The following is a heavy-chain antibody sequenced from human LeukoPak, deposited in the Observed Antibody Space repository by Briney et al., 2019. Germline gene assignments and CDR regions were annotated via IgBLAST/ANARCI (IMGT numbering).Heavy chain of an antibody. CDR3: TRLPLDYSVDQ. D-gene: IGHD4-11*01. CDR1: GDSISTPSDW. J-gene: IGHJ4*02. Sequence: SETLSLTCTVSGDSISTPSDWWGWMRQSPGKGLEWIGSIAYVGITSYNPSLRSRVTISIDTSKNQFSLQLTSVTAADTAVYYCTRLPLDYSVDQWGQGTLVSVSS. CDR2: IAYVGIT. V-gene: IGHV4-39*01.